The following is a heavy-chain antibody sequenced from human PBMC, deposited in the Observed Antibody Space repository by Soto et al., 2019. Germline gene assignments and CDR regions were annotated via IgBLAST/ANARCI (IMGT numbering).Heavy chain of an antibody. CDR2: INAGNGNT. CDR3: ARYVRGYSGPGSFDY. J-gene: IGHJ4*02. D-gene: IGHD5-12*01. V-gene: IGHV1-3*01. Sequence: GASVKVSCKASGYTFTSYAMHWVRQAPGQRLEWMGWINAGNGNTKYSQKFQGRVTITRDTSASTAYMELSSLRSEDTAVYYCARYVRGYSGPGSFDYWGQGTLVTVSS. CDR1: GYTFTSYA.